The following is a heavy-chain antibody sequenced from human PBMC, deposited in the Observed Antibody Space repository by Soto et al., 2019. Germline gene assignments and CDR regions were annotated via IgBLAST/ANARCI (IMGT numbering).Heavy chain of an antibody. D-gene: IGHD3-22*01. V-gene: IGHV4-30-2*01. CDR2: IYHSGST. CDR1: GGSISSGGYS. CDR3: ARDIHYYDISGYYYGSAP. J-gene: IGHJ5*02. Sequence: SETLSLTCAVSGGSISSGGYSWSWIRQPPGKGLEWIGYIYHSGSTYYNPSLKSRVTISVDTSKNQFSLKLSSVTAADTAVYYCARDIHYYDISGYYYGSAPWGQGTLVTVSS.